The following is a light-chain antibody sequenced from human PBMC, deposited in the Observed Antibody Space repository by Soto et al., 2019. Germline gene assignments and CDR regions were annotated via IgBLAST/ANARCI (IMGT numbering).Light chain of an antibody. CDR1: QDIGNS. CDR3: QQYGSLTIT. Sequence: DIQMTQSPSSLSGSVGDRVTITCQASQDIGNSVNWYQQKRGKAPKLXLSAASNLETGDPLRFSGSGAGTDCAFIISSLQPEDVATSFCQQYGSLTITFGQGTRLEIK. V-gene: IGKV1-33*01. J-gene: IGKJ5*01. CDR2: AAS.